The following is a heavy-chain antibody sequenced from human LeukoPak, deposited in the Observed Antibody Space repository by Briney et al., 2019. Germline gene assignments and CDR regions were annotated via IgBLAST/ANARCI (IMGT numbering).Heavy chain of an antibody. Sequence: GGSLRLSCAASGFTFSDYYMSWIRQAPGKGLEWVSYISSSGSTIYYADSVKGRFTISRDNAKNSLYLQMNSLRAEDTAVYSCARDLTPGSYYGSGWPQPPDYYYYGMDVWGQGTTVTVSS. D-gene: IGHD3-10*01. CDR1: GFTFSDYY. V-gene: IGHV3-11*01. CDR2: ISSSGSTI. CDR3: ARDLTPGSYYGSGWPQPPDYYYYGMDV. J-gene: IGHJ6*02.